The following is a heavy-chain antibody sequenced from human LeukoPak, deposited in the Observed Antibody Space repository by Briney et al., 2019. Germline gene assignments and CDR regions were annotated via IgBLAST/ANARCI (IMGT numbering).Heavy chain of an antibody. CDR1: GGSISSYY. D-gene: IGHD6-6*01. Sequence: SETLSLTCTVSGGSISSYYWSWIRQPPGKGLEWIGYIYYSGSTNYNPSLKSRVTISVDTSKNQFSLNLSSVTGADTPVYYCARRPSRPHYYMDVWGKGTTVTVSS. J-gene: IGHJ6*03. CDR2: IYYSGST. CDR3: ARRPSRPHYYMDV. V-gene: IGHV4-59*12.